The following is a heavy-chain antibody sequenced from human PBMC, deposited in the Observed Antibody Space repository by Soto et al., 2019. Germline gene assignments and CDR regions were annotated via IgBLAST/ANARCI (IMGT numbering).Heavy chain of an antibody. D-gene: IGHD3-22*01. CDR2: ISSDGTNE. J-gene: IGHJ4*02. CDR3: AKGLISTIIVAYFDL. Sequence: QAQLVESGGGVVQPGRSLRLSCAVYGFTFRSYGMHWIRQAPGKGLEWVAVISSDGTNEYYADSVKGRFTISRDNSKNTLYLQVNSLRAEDTAVYYCAKGLISTIIVAYFDLWGQGTPVTVSS. CDR1: GFTFRSYG. V-gene: IGHV3-30*18.